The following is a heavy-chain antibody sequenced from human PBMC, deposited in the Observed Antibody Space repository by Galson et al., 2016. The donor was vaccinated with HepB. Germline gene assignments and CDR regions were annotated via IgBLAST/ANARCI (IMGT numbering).Heavy chain of an antibody. CDR1: GFTFNTFG. J-gene: IGHJ5*01. CDR3: AKAGSAIWYKWYDS. D-gene: IGHD6-19*01. V-gene: IGHV3-30*18. Sequence: SLSLSCAASGFTFNTFGMHWVRQAPGKGLQWVALVSGDGDNQFYTDSVKGRFTISRDNSKNMLYLQMNNLRPEDTAVYYCAKAGSAIWYKWYDSWGQGTLVTVSS. CDR2: VSGDGDNQ.